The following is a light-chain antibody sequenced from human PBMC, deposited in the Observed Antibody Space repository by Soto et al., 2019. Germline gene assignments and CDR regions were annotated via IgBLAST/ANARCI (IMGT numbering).Light chain of an antibody. Sequence: QSVLTQPPSASGAPGQRVTISCSGSSSNIGGNSVSWYQQLPGTAPKLLIYRNDQRPSGVPDRFSGSKSGTSASLAISGLRSEDEADYYCAAWDDSLSGFYVFGTGTKVTV. CDR1: SSNIGGNS. CDR2: RND. J-gene: IGLJ1*01. V-gene: IGLV1-47*01. CDR3: AAWDDSLSGFYV.